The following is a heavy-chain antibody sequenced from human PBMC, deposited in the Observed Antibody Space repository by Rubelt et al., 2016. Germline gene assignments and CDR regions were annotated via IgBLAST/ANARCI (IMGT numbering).Heavy chain of an antibody. V-gene: IGHV4-34*01. CDR1: GGSFSGYS. J-gene: IGHJ4*02. CDR3: ARYYYDTSGYYHQD. CDR2: INHSGGT. Sequence: QVQLQQWGAGFLKPSETLSLTCAVYGGSFSGYSWTWIRQPPGKGLEWIGEINHSGGTTYNPSLKSRVTILVDTSKNQFSLTLSSVTAADTAMEYCARYYYDTSGYYHQDWGQGTLVTVSS. D-gene: IGHD3-22*01.